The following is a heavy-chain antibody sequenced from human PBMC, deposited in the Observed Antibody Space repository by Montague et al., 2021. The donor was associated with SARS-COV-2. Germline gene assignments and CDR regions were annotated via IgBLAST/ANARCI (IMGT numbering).Heavy chain of an antibody. CDR3: ARVISAVAGDNFYFDY. V-gene: IGHV4-38-2*02. J-gene: IGHJ4*02. CDR2: SDHSGIT. Sequence: SETLSLTCTVSGGSISSGSYWGWIRQPPGKRLEWIGTSDHSGITYYTPSLKSRVTISLDTSKNQFSLNLDSVTASDTAMYYCARVISAVAGDNFYFDYWGQGTLVTVSS. D-gene: IGHD6-19*01. CDR1: GGSISSGSY.